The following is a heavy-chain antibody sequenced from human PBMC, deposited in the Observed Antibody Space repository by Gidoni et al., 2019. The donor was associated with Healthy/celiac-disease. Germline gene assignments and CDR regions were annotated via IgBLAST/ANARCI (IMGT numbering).Heavy chain of an antibody. CDR2: IKSKTDGGTT. Sequence: EVQLVESGGGLVKPGGSLRLSCAASGFTFSNAWMSWVRQAPGKGLEWVGRIKSKTDGGTTDYAAPVKGRFTISRDDSKNTLYLQMNSLKTEDTAVYYCTTGGHYVWGSYRYADDDAFDIWGQGTMVTVSS. CDR3: TTGGHYVWGSYRYADDDAFDI. V-gene: IGHV3-15*01. D-gene: IGHD3-16*02. J-gene: IGHJ3*02. CDR1: GFTFSNAW.